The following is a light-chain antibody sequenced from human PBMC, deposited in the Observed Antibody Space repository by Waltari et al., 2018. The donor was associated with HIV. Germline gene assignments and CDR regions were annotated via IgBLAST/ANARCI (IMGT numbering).Light chain of an antibody. CDR3: MQGTHWPPT. Sequence: QPASIYCRSSQSLVHSDGNTFLNWFHQRPGQSPRRLIYKVFNRDSGVPERISGSGSGTDFTLVISRVEADDVGVYYCMQGTHWPPTFGQGTRVEIK. CDR2: KVF. V-gene: IGKV2-30*02. CDR1: QSLVHSDGNTF. J-gene: IGKJ1*01.